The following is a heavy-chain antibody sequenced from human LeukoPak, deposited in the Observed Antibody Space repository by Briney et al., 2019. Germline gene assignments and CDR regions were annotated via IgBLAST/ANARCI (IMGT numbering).Heavy chain of an antibody. J-gene: IGHJ6*03. V-gene: IGHV4-34*01. CDR1: GGSFSGYY. CDR3: ARVRTYYDFWSGPTHTPDYYMDV. CDR2: INHSGST. Sequence: SETLSLTCAVYGGSFSGYYWSWIRQPPGKGLEWIGEINHSGSTNYNPSLKSRVTISVDTSKNQFSLKLSSVTAADTAVYYCARVRTYYDFWSGPTHTPDYYMDVWGKGTTVTVSS. D-gene: IGHD3-3*01.